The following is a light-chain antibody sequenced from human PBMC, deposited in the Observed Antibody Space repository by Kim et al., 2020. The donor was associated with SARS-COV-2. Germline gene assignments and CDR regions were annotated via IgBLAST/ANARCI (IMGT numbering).Light chain of an antibody. Sequence: LSPGERATISCEASQSVSSSYLAWYQQIPGQAPRLLIYAASSRATGIPDRFSGSGSETHFTLTITTVEPEDFAVYYCQQHSVAPKTFGQGTRVEI. CDR1: QSVSSSY. J-gene: IGKJ1*01. CDR2: AAS. CDR3: QQHSVAPKT. V-gene: IGKV3-20*01.